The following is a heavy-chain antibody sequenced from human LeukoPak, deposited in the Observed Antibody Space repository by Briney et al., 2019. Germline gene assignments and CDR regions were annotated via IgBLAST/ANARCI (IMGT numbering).Heavy chain of an antibody. Sequence: GGSLRLSCAPSGFTFSSYAMHWVRQAPGKWLGWVAVISYDGSNKYYADSVKGRFTISRDNSKNTLYLQMHRLSAEDTAVYYCARDFGTIFGVVTHYFDYWGQGTLVTVSS. CDR3: ARDFGTIFGVVTHYFDY. CDR2: ISYDGSNK. V-gene: IGHV3-30*04. J-gene: IGHJ4*02. D-gene: IGHD3-3*01. CDR1: GFTFSSYA.